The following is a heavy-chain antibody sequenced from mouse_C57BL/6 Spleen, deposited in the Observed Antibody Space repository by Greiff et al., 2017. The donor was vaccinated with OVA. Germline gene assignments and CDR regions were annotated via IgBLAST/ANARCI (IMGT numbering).Heavy chain of an antibody. CDR2: IRSKSNNYAT. D-gene: IGHD4-1*01. J-gene: IGHJ4*01. V-gene: IGHV10-1*01. CDR1: GFSFNTYA. CDR3: VRPKTGYYAMDY. Sequence: EVQRVESGGGLVQPKGSLKLSCAASGFSFNTYAMNWVRQAPGKGLEWVARIRSKSNNYATYYADSVKDRFTISRDDSESMLYLQMNNLKTEDTAMYYCVRPKTGYYAMDYWGQGTSVTVSS.